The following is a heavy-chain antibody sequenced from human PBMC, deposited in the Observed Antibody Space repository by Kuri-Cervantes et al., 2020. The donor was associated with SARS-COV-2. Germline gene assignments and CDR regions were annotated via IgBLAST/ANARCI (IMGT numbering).Heavy chain of an antibody. J-gene: IGHJ5*02. Sequence: GESLKISCAASGFTFSDYYMSWIRQAPGKGLEWVSAISGGGGSTYYADSVKGRFTISRDNSRNTLYLQMNSLRAEDTAVYYCAKDLGRPNWFDPWGQGTLVTVSS. CDR3: AKDLGRPNWFDP. CDR2: ISGGGGST. V-gene: IGHV3-23*01. CDR1: GFTFSDYY.